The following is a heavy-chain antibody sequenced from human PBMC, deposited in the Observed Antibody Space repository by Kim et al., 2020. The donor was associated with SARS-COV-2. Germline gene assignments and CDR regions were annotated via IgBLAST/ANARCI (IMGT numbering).Heavy chain of an antibody. CDR2: INSDGSST. V-gene: IGHV3-74*01. CDR3: ARVHPHSGWYGM. Sequence: GGSLRLSCAASGFTFSSYWMHWVRQAPGKGLVWVSRINSDGSSTSYADSVKGRFTISRDNAKNTLYLQMNSLRAEDTAVYYCARVHPHSGWYGMWGQGTLVTVSS. CDR1: GFTFSSYW. J-gene: IGHJ4*02. D-gene: IGHD6-19*01.